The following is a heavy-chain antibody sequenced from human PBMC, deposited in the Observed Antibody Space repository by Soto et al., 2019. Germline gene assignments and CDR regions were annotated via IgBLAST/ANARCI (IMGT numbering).Heavy chain of an antibody. Sequence: SETLSLTCAVYGGSFSGYYWSWIRQPPGKGLEWIGEINHSGSTNYNPSLKSRVTISVDTSKHQFSLKLSSVTAADTAVYYCARDRSERLAHGSGSYGHYYYYGMDVWGQGTTVTVSS. V-gene: IGHV4-34*01. D-gene: IGHD3-10*01. CDR2: INHSGST. CDR3: ARDRSERLAHGSGSYGHYYYYGMDV. J-gene: IGHJ6*02. CDR1: GGSFSGYY.